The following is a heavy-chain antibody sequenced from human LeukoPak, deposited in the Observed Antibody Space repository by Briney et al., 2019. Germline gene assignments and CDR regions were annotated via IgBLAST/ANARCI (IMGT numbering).Heavy chain of an antibody. D-gene: IGHD1-1*01. CDR2: ISAYNGNT. V-gene: IGHV1-18*01. CDR3: ARGGTGTYSDRRRFDY. J-gene: IGHJ4*02. Sequence: ASVKVSCKASGYTFTSYGISWVRQALGQGLEWMGWISAYNGNTNYAQKLQGRVTMTTDTSTSTAYMELRSLRSDDTAVYYCARGGTGTYSDRRRFDYWGQGTLVTVSS. CDR1: GYTFTSYG.